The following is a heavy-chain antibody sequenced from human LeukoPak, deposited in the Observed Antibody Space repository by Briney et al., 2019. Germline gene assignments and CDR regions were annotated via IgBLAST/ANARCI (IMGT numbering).Heavy chain of an antibody. Sequence: GGSLRLSCAASGFTFSSYSMNWVRQAPGKGLEWVSSISSSSSYIYYADSVRGRFTISRDNAKNSLYLQMNSLRAEDTAVYYCARGIAARPFVDAFDIWGQGTMVTVSS. D-gene: IGHD6-6*01. CDR3: ARGIAARPFVDAFDI. CDR1: GFTFSSYS. J-gene: IGHJ3*02. V-gene: IGHV3-21*01. CDR2: ISSSSSYI.